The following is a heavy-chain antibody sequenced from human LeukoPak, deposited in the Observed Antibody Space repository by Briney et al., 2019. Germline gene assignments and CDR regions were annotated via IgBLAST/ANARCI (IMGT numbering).Heavy chain of an antibody. Sequence: GGSLRLSCAASGLIFSGFWMSWVRQAPGKGLEWISYINSNSDTVHYSNSVEGRFTISRDNAKNSLYLQMNSLRAEDTAMYYCARDTRGESDYWGHGTLVTVSS. V-gene: IGHV3-48*04. J-gene: IGHJ4*01. CDR2: INSNSDTV. D-gene: IGHD2-2*01. CDR1: GLIFSGFW. CDR3: ARDTRGESDY.